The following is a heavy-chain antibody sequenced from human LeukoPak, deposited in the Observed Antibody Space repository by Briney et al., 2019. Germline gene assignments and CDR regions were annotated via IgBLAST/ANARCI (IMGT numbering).Heavy chain of an antibody. Sequence: GGSLRLSCAASGFTFSDYYMSWIRQAPGKGLEWVSYISSSGSTIYYADSVKGRFTISRDNAKNSLYLQMNSLRAEDTAVYYCASEYSNSWYAFDYWGQGTLVTVSS. CDR1: GFTFSDYY. V-gene: IGHV3-11*01. D-gene: IGHD6-13*01. J-gene: IGHJ4*02. CDR2: ISSSGSTI. CDR3: ASEYSNSWYAFDY.